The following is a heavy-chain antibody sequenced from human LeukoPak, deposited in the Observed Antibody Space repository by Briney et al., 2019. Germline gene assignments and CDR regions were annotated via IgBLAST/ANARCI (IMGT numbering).Heavy chain of an antibody. V-gene: IGHV3-33*08. CDR3: AREMAHYFDSSGYSF. CDR1: GFTFSSYG. Sequence: GGSLRLSCAASGFTFSSYGMHWVRQDPGKGLEWVAVIWYDGGNKYYADSVKGRFTISRDNSKNTLYLQMNSLRAEDTAVYYCAREMAHYFDSSGYSFWGQGTLVTVSS. D-gene: IGHD3-22*01. J-gene: IGHJ4*02. CDR2: IWYDGGNK.